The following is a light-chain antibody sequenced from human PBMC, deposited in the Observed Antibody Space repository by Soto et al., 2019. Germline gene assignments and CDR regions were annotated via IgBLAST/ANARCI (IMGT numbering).Light chain of an antibody. J-gene: IGLJ1*01. CDR2: DVS. CDR1: SSDVGRYNY. CDR3: SSYTSSSTVV. Sequence: QSVLTQPASVSGSPGQSITISCTGTSSDVGRYNYVSWYQQHPGEAPKLMIYDVSNRPSGVSTRFSGSKSGNTASLTISGLQAEDEAEYYCSSYTSSSTVVFGTGTKVTVL. V-gene: IGLV2-14*01.